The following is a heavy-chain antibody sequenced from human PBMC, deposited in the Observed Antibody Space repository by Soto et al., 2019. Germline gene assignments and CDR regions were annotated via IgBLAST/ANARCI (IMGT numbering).Heavy chain of an antibody. CDR2: ISSSGSYT. V-gene: IGHV3-11*06. Sequence: ESGGGLVKPGGSLRLSCEASGFTFRDYYMSWIRQAPGKGLEWISYISSSGSYTNYADSVKGRFTISRDNARNSLFLQMNSLRAEDTAVYYCVGASNTVTSVAYWGQGTLVTVSA. J-gene: IGHJ4*02. D-gene: IGHD4-17*01. CDR1: GFTFRDYY. CDR3: VGASNTVTSVAY.